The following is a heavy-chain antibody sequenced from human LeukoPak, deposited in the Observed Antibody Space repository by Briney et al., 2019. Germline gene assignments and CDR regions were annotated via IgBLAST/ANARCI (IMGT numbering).Heavy chain of an antibody. CDR3: VRRRDGYNL. Sequence: GGSLRLSCSASGFTFSNYPMHWVHQAPGKGLEYVSAINSNGGNTYYADSAQGRFTISRDNSKNALYLQMSSLRAEDTAVYYCVRRRDGYNLWGQGTLVTVSS. D-gene: IGHD5-24*01. J-gene: IGHJ4*02. CDR2: INSNGGNT. CDR1: GFTFSNYP. V-gene: IGHV3-64D*09.